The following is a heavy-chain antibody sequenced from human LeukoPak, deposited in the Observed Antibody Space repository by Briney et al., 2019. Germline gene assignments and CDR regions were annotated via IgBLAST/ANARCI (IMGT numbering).Heavy chain of an antibody. J-gene: IGHJ3*02. CDR1: GFTFSSYA. CDR3: AKDQGGGGSYPPDAFDI. Sequence: GGSLRLSCAASGFTFSSYAMSWVRQAPGKGLEWVSAISGSGGSTYYADSVKGRFTISRDNSKNTLYLQVNSLRAEDTAVYYCAKDQGGGGSYPPDAFDIWGQGTMVTVSS. D-gene: IGHD1-26*01. CDR2: ISGSGGST. V-gene: IGHV3-23*01.